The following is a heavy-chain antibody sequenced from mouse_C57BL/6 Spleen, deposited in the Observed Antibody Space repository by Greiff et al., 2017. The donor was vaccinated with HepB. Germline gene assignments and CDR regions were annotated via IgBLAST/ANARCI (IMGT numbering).Heavy chain of an antibody. D-gene: IGHD1-1*01. Sequence: VQLQQSGPELVKPGASVKMSCKASGYTFTDYNMHWVKQSHGKSLEWIGYINPNNGGTSYNQKFKGKATLTVNKSSSTAYMELRSLTSEDSAVYYCARLDYYGSIPLRYFDVWGTGTTVTVSS. CDR1: GYTFTDYN. V-gene: IGHV1-22*01. J-gene: IGHJ1*03. CDR2: INPNNGGT. CDR3: ARLDYYGSIPLRYFDV.